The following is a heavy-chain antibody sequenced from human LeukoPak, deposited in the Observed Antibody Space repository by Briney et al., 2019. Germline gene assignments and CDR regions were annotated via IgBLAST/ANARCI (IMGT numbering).Heavy chain of an antibody. CDR2: IKQDGSEK. Sequence: GGSLRLSCAASGFTFSSYWMSWVRQAPGKGLEWVANIKQDGSEKYYVDSVKGRFTISRDNAKNSLYLQMNSLRAEDTAVYYCARAEVLLWFGELLSHFDYWGQGTLVTVS. D-gene: IGHD3-10*01. CDR3: ARAEVLLWFGELLSHFDY. V-gene: IGHV3-7*01. J-gene: IGHJ4*02. CDR1: GFTFSSYW.